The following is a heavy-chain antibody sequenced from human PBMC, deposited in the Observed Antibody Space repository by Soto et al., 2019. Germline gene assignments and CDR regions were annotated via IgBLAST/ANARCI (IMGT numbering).Heavy chain of an antibody. CDR1: GDTFTDNY. V-gene: IGHV1-46*01. Sequence: QVQLVQSGAEVKKPGASVKVSCTASGDTFTDNYKHWVGQAPGQGFEWMGTANPSGGHTTYAEHFLGRMTMTRDTSTSTLYMGLTSLTSEDTAVDYCARGGHVVVVTAALDYWGQGTLVTVSS. D-gene: IGHD2-21*02. CDR3: ARGGHVVVVTAALDY. CDR2: ANPSGGHT. J-gene: IGHJ4*02.